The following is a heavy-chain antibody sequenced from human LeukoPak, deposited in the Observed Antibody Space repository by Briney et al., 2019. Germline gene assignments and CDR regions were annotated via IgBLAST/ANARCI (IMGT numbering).Heavy chain of an antibody. D-gene: IGHD3-22*01. CDR1: GGSISSGSYY. CDR3: ARDVRRYYDSSGYYSGWYNWFDP. V-gene: IGHV4-61*02. J-gene: IGHJ5*02. CDR2: IYTSGST. Sequence: SQTLSLTCTVSGGSISSGSYYWSWIRQPAGKGLEWIGRIYTSGSTNYNPSLKSRVTISVDTSKNQFSLKLSPVTAADTAVYYCARDVRRYYDSSGYYSGWYNWFDPWGQGTLVTVSS.